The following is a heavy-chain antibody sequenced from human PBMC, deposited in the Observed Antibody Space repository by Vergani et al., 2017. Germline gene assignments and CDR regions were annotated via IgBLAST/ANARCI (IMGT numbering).Heavy chain of an antibody. Sequence: QEQLLQSGGGVVQPGGSLKLSCIGSGYTFGHFDMHWVRQAPGKGLAWVAFIRYDGSNPQYIDSVKGRFPISSDNSKATLFFKMTGLRPEDTGTYFCAKKGGSLYYYGVDVLGQGTTITVSS. CDR3: AKKGGSLYYYGVDV. V-gene: IGHV3-30*02. J-gene: IGHJ6*02. CDR2: IRYDGSNP. D-gene: IGHD1-26*01. CDR1: GYTFGHFD.